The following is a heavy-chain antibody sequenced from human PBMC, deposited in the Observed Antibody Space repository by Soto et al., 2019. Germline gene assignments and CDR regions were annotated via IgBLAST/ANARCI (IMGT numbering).Heavy chain of an antibody. D-gene: IGHD2-2*01. Sequence: LESGGGLAQPGGSLRLSCAASGFTFSTYAMSWVRQAPGKGLERVSGISAGGGNTFYADSVRGRFTISRDNSKNTLDLQMSSLRAEDAALYFCVKHSEYQLLSWFDPWGQGTLVTVSS. CDR3: VKHSEYQLLSWFDP. V-gene: IGHV3-23*01. CDR1: GFTFSTYA. CDR2: ISAGGGNT. J-gene: IGHJ5*02.